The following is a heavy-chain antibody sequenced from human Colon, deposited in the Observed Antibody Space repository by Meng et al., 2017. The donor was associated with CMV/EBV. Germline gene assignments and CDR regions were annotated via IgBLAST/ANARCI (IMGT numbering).Heavy chain of an antibody. CDR3: ARDTDYDFWSGYYIYYYYGMDV. V-gene: IGHV3-66*01. Sequence: GESLKISCAASGFTVSSNFMTWVRQAPGKGLEWVSVIYSGGTIKYADSVKGRFTISRDSSQNTLYLQMNSLRAEDTAVYYCARDTDYDFWSGYYIYYYYGMDVWGQGTTVTVSS. D-gene: IGHD3-3*01. CDR2: IYSGGTI. J-gene: IGHJ6*02. CDR1: GFTVSSNF.